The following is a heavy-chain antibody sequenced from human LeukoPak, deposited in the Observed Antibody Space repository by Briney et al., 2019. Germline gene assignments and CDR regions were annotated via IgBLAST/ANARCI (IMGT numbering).Heavy chain of an antibody. CDR2: ISYDGSNK. CDR3: AKGVYGDYSVSGY. Sequence: PGGSLGLSCAASGFTFSSYGMHWVRQAPGKGLEWVAVISYDGSNKYYADSVKGRFTISRDNSKNTLYLQMNSLRAEDTAVYYCAKGVYGDYSVSGYWGQGTLVTVSS. CDR1: GFTFSSYG. V-gene: IGHV3-30*18. D-gene: IGHD4-17*01. J-gene: IGHJ4*02.